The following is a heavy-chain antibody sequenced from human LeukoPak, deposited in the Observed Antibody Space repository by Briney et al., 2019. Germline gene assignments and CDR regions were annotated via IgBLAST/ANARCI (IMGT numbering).Heavy chain of an antibody. D-gene: IGHD6-13*01. CDR1: RFTFSRYA. Sequence: PGRSLRLSCATSRFTFSRYAMQWVRQAPGKGLEWVAVISSDGNLIFYADSVKGRFTISRDNSKNTLYLQMNSLRAEDTAVYYCAKRAIVAAVKYFDYWGQGTLVTVSS. J-gene: IGHJ4*02. CDR2: ISSDGNLI. V-gene: IGHV3-30*04. CDR3: AKRAIVAAVKYFDY.